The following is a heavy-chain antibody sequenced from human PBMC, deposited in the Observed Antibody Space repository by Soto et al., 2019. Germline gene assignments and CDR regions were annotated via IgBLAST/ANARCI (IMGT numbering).Heavy chain of an antibody. D-gene: IGHD6-13*01. Sequence: GASVKVSCKASGYTFTSYGISWVRQAPGQGLEWMGWISAYNGNTTYAQKLQGRVTMTTDTSTSTAYMELRSLRSDDTAVYYCARDQGSSSLKNNWFDPWGQGTLVTVSS. V-gene: IGHV1-18*04. J-gene: IGHJ5*02. CDR2: ISAYNGNT. CDR1: GYTFTSYG. CDR3: ARDQGSSSLKNNWFDP.